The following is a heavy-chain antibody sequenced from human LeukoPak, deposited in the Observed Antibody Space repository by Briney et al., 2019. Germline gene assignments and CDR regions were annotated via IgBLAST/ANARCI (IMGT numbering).Heavy chain of an antibody. V-gene: IGHV3-7*01. Sequence: GGSLRLSCAASGFIFSSYWMTWVRQAPGTGLEWVANIKQDGSEEYYVDSVKGRFTISRDNAKNSLYLQMNSLRAEDTAVYYCATHSTIMGDDYYYMGVWGKGTTVTVSS. J-gene: IGHJ6*03. CDR3: ATHSTIMGDDYYYMGV. D-gene: IGHD5-12*01. CDR2: IKQDGSEE. CDR1: GFIFSSYW.